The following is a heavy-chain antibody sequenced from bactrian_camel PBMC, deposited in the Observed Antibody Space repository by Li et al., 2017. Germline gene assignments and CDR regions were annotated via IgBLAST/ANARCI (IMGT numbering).Heavy chain of an antibody. CDR1: GDTIGRYC. D-gene: IGHD1*01. J-gene: IGHJ6*01. CDR3: AVGGGSIGTPWPPKTGSGY. V-gene: IGHV3S1*01. Sequence: HVQLVESGGGSVQAGGSLRLSCVASGDTIGRYCMGWFRQAPGQEREGVAIVYPGNGRSYYADSVKGRFTISRDNAKNTLYLQMNNLKPEDTAMYYCAVGGGSIGTPWPPKTGSGYWGQGTQVTVS. CDR2: VYPGNGRS.